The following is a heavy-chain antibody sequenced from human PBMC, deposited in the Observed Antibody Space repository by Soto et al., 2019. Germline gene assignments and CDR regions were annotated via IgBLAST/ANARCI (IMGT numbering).Heavy chain of an antibody. CDR1: GDSITSTSYY. CDR3: ARRLFSSTWPSYFDY. D-gene: IGHD6-13*01. V-gene: IGHV4-39*01. J-gene: IGHJ4*02. Sequence: SETLSLTCTVSGDSITSTSYYWGWIRQPSGKGLEWIGCIHYSGSTYYNPSLRSRVTSSVXXXXXXXXXXXXXXXXXXXXVYYCARRLFSSTWPSYFDYWGEGTLVTVSS. CDR2: IHYSGST.